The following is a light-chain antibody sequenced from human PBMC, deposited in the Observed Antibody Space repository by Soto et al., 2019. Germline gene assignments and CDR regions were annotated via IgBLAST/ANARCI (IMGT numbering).Light chain of an antibody. Sequence: DIQMTQSPSTLSASVGDRVTITCRASQSIGSLLAWYQQKPGKAPKLLIYKASSLESGVPSRFSGSGSGTEFTLTISSLQPDYFATYYCQQYNSYPLTFGQGTKLEI. CDR2: KAS. V-gene: IGKV1-5*03. CDR1: QSIGSL. CDR3: QQYNSYPLT. J-gene: IGKJ2*01.